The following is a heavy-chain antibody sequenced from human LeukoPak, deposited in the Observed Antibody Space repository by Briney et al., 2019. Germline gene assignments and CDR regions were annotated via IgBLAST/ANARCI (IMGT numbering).Heavy chain of an antibody. CDR1: GFTFSVYA. CDR3: AKDHSGPTWYYYGMDV. CDR2: ISNNGGNI. V-gene: IGHV3-64*04. J-gene: IGHJ6*02. D-gene: IGHD2-15*01. Sequence: GGSLRLSCSASGFTFSVYAMHWVRQPPGKGLECVSVISNNGGNIYYADSVKGRFSISSDNSKNTLYLQMNSLRAEDTATYYCAKDHSGPTWYYYGMDVWGQGTTVTVSS.